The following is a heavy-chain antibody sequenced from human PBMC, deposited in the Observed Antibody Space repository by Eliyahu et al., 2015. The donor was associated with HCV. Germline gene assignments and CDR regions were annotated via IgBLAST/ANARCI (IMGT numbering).Heavy chain of an antibody. V-gene: IGHV3-21*01. CDR3: ARGTSSSQPGAFDI. J-gene: IGHJ3*02. CDR2: ISSSSSYI. CDR1: GFTFSSYS. D-gene: IGHD6-13*01. Sequence: EVQLVESGGGLVKPGGSLRLSCXASGFTFSSYSMNWVRQAPGKGLEWVSSISSSSSYIYYADSVKGRFTISRDNAKNSLYLQMNSLRAEDTAVYYCARGTSSSQPGAFDIWGQGTMVTVSS.